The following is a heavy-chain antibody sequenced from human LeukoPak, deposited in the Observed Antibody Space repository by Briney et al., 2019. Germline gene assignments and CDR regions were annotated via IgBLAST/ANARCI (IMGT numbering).Heavy chain of an antibody. CDR2: ISAYNGNT. Sequence: ASVKVSCKASGYTFTSYGISWVRQAPGQGLEWMGWISAYNGNTNYAQKLQGRVTMTTDTSTSTVYMELRSLRSDDTAVYYCAATELGYCSSTSCYEWAPRGYYYYGMDVWGQGTTVTVSS. CDR1: GYTFTSYG. V-gene: IGHV1-18*01. J-gene: IGHJ6*02. CDR3: AATELGYCSSTSCYEWAPRGYYYYGMDV. D-gene: IGHD2-2*01.